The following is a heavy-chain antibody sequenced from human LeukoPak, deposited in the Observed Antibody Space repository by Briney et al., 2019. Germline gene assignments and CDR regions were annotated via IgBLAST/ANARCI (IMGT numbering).Heavy chain of an antibody. Sequence: ASVKVSFKAAGYTFTSYGINGVGQAPGQGLEWMGWNSDYNGNTNYAQKLQGRVTMTTDTSTSTAYMELRSLRSDDTAVYYCASQRWLQSPIDYWGQGTLVTVSS. CDR2: NSDYNGNT. J-gene: IGHJ4*02. CDR3: ASQRWLQSPIDY. CDR1: GYTFTSYG. V-gene: IGHV1-18*01. D-gene: IGHD5-24*01.